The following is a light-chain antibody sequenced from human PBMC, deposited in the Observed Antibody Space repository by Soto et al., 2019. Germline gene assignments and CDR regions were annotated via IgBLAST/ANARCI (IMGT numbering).Light chain of an antibody. J-gene: IGKJ5*01. CDR1: QSVNSN. CDR3: QQRSNWPPIT. V-gene: IGKV3-11*01. CDR2: DAS. Sequence: IVLTHAPCTLSLSPLERATLSFMAGQSVNSNFLAWYQQKPGQAPRLLIYDASNRATGIPARFSGSGSGTDFTLTISSLEPEDFAVYYCQQRSNWPPITFGQGTRLEIK.